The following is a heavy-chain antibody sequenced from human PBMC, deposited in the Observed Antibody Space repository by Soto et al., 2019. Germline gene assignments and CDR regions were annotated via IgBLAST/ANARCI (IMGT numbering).Heavy chain of an antibody. Sequence: GGSLRLSCAASGFTFSSYAMNWVRQAPGKGLEWVSAISGSGGSTYYADSVKDRFTISRDNPKNTLYLQMNSLRDEDTAVYYCAKGMIAPLGYYYVMDVWGQGTTVTVSS. CDR1: GFTFSSYA. CDR2: ISGSGGST. V-gene: IGHV3-23*01. J-gene: IGHJ6*02. CDR3: AKGMIAPLGYYYVMDV. D-gene: IGHD3-22*01.